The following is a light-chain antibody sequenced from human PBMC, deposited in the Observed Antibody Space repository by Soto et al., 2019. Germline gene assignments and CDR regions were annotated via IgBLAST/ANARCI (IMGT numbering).Light chain of an antibody. CDR1: SGDVGGYYY. CDR2: EVS. J-gene: IGLJ2*01. V-gene: IGLV2-14*01. Sequence: QSALTQPASVSGSPGQSITISCTGTSGDVGGYYYVSWYQQLPGKAPKLMISEVSNRPSGVSNRFSGSKSGNTASLTISGLQAEDEGDYYCATWDDGLNGPVFGGGTKLTVL. CDR3: ATWDDGLNGPV.